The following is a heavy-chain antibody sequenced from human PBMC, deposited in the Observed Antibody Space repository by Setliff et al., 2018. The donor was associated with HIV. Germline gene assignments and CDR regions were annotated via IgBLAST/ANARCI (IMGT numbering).Heavy chain of an antibody. J-gene: IGHJ4*02. CDR3: LRLYRGSSTKEKSDS. Sequence: PSETLSLTCNASSGSISNNNYYWGWVRQPPGKALEWIASIYYTGTTSYNPAFKSRVAMSVDAAKDQFSLKVTSVTAADTAVYFCLRLYRGSSTKEKSDSWGQGVLVTV. V-gene: IGHV4-39*07. CDR2: IYYTGTT. CDR1: SGSISNNNYY. D-gene: IGHD2-2*01.